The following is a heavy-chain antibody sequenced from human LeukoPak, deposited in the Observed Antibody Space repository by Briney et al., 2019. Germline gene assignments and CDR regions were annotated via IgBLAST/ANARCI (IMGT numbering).Heavy chain of an antibody. CDR2: ISYDGSNK. CDR3: AKDYLYYYGSGSYYKPPDY. CDR1: GFTFSSYG. D-gene: IGHD3-10*01. J-gene: IGHJ4*02. Sequence: GGSLRLSCAASGFTFSSYGMHWVRQAPGKGLEWVAVISYDGSNKYYADSVKGRFTISRDNSKNTLYLQMNSLRAEDTAVYYCAKDYLYYYGSGSYYKPPDYWGQGTPVTVSS. V-gene: IGHV3-30*18.